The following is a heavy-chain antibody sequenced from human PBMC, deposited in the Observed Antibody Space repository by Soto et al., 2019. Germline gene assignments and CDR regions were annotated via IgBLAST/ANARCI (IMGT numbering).Heavy chain of an antibody. CDR1: GFTFSGYW. CDR2: IKQDGSEK. D-gene: IGHD3-9*01. Sequence: EVQLVESGGGLVQPGGSLRLSCAASGFTFSGYWMSWVRQAPGKGLEWVANIKQDGSEKYYVDSVKGRFTISRDNAKNSLYLQMNSLRAEDTAVYYCARARYFDWLFYNWGQGTLVTVSS. J-gene: IGHJ4*02. CDR3: ARARYFDWLFYN. V-gene: IGHV3-7*01.